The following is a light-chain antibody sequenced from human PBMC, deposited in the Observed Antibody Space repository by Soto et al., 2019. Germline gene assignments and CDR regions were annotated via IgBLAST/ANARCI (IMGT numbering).Light chain of an antibody. CDR1: QGVLYSSNNKNY. J-gene: IGKJ4*01. CDR2: WAS. V-gene: IGKV4-1*01. Sequence: DIVMTQSPDSLAVSLGERATINCKSSQGVLYSSNNKNYLAWYQQKPGQPPKLLIYWASTRESGVPDRFSGSGSGTDFTLTISSLQAEEVAVYYCQQYYSTPLTFGRGNKVDIK. CDR3: QQYYSTPLT.